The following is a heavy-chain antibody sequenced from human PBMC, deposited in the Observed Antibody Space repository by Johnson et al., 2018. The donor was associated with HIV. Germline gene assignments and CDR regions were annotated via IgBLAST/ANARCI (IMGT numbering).Heavy chain of an antibody. J-gene: IGHJ3*02. CDR2: ISHDGSNK. CDR3: ARDKPIVVVMKSDAFDI. V-gene: IGHV3-30-3*01. Sequence: VQLVESGGGVVQPGRSLRLSCAASGFTFSSYAMHWVRQAPGKGLEWVAVISHDGSNKYYADSVKGRFTISRDNSKNTLYLQMNSLRAEDTAVYYCARDKPIVVVMKSDAFDI. D-gene: IGHD3-22*01. CDR1: GFTFSSYA.